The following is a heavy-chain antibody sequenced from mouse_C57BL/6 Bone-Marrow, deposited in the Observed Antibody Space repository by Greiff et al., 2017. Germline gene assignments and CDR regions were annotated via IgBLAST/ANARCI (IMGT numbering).Heavy chain of an antibody. CDR2: IHPSDSDT. CDR1: GYTFTSYW. CDR3: AILHYYGSSHYFDY. Sequence: QVQLQQPGAELVKPGASVKVSCKASGYTFTSYWMHWVKQRPGQGLEWIGRIHPSDSDTNYNQKLKGKATLTVDKSSSTAYMHLSSLTSEDSAFYYCAILHYYGSSHYFDYWGQGTTLTVSS. D-gene: IGHD1-1*01. J-gene: IGHJ2*01. V-gene: IGHV1-74*01.